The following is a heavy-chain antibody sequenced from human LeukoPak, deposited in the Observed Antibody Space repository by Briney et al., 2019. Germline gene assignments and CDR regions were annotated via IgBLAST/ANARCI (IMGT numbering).Heavy chain of an antibody. J-gene: IGHJ4*02. CDR2: INHSGST. D-gene: IGHD3-9*01. Sequence: SETLSLTCAVYGGSFSGYYWSWIRQPPGRGLEWIGEINHSGSTNYNPSLKSRVTISVDTSENQFSLKLSSVTAADTAVYYCARGHPVLRYFDWSPGGDYWGQGTLVTVSS. CDR3: ARGHPVLRYFDWSPGGDY. CDR1: GGSFSGYY. V-gene: IGHV4-34*01.